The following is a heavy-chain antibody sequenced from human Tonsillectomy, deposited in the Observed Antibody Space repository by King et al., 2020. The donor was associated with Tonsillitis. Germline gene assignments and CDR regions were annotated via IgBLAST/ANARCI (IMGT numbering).Heavy chain of an antibody. Sequence: VQLVESGGGSVQPGGSLRLSCAASGFTFSNYAMNWVRQAPGKGLKWVSGVSGSGGSTYYADSVKGRFTVSRDNSKNTLFLQMNSPRAEDTAVYYCAKDLMTTVTSLNSAAIDHWGQGTLVTVSS. CDR1: GFTFSNYA. D-gene: IGHD4-11*01. CDR2: VSGSGGST. J-gene: IGHJ4*02. CDR3: AKDLMTTVTSLNSAAIDH. V-gene: IGHV3-23*04.